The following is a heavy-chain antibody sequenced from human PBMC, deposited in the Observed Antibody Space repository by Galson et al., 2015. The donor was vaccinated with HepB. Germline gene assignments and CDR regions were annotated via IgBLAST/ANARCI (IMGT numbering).Heavy chain of an antibody. J-gene: IGHJ1*01. CDR1: GYTFNTYG. Sequence: SVKVSCKASGYTFNTYGITYVRQAPGQGLEWVGWINPGNGNTKYAQKLQGRVTMTTDTSTSTAYMELRSLRSDDTAVYYCARGPWFGELTGILVLQHWGQGTLVTFSS. D-gene: IGHD3-10*01. V-gene: IGHV1-18*04. CDR2: INPGNGNT. CDR3: ARGPWFGELTGILVLQH.